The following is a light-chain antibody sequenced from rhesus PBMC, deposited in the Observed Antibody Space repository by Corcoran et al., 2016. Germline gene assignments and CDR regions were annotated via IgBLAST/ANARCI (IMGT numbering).Light chain of an antibody. CDR3: HQYADLPSS. Sequence: DIQMTQPPSSLSASVGDKVTITCHASQGISSWVARYQQKPGKAPKPLIYYASSLQSGAPSRFSGSGSETDYTLTLCSLQPEDFATYYCHQYADLPSSFSQGAKVEIK. CDR2: YAS. V-gene: IGKV1-19*01. J-gene: IGKJ2*01. CDR1: QGISSW.